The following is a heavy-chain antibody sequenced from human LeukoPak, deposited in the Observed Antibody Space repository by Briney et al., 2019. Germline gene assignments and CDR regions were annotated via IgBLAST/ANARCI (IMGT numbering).Heavy chain of an antibody. J-gene: IGHJ6*04. V-gene: IGHV4-34*01. D-gene: IGHD5-12*01. CDR2: INHSGST. CDR1: GGSFSGYY. Sequence: SETLSLTCAVYGGSFSGYYWSWIRQPPGKGLEWIGEINHSGSTNYNPSLKSRVTISVDTSKNQFSLKLSSVTAADTAVYYCARGGSRGIVATITRGYYYGMDVWGKGTTVTVSP. CDR3: ARGGSRGIVATITRGYYYGMDV.